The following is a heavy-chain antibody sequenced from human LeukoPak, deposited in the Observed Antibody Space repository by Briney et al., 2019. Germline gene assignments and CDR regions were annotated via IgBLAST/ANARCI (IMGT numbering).Heavy chain of an antibody. CDR2: IRSKAYGGTT. V-gene: IGHV3-49*04. CDR3: TTAAMLSDSSGYYYNHFDY. D-gene: IGHD3-22*01. CDR1: GFTFGDYS. Sequence: GRSLRLSCTASGFTFGDYSMNWVRQAPGKGLEWVGFIRSKAYGGTTEYAASVKGRFTISRDDSKNTLYLQMNSLKTEDTAVYYCTTAAMLSDSSGYYYNHFDYWGQGTLVTVSS. J-gene: IGHJ4*02.